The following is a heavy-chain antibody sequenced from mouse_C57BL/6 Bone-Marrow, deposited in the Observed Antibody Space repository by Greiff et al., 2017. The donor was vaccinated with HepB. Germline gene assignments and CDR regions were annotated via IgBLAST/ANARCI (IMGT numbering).Heavy chain of an antibody. CDR2: ISYSGST. D-gene: IGHD2-4*01. J-gene: IGHJ1*03. Sequence: VQLQQSGPGLAKPSQTLSLTCSVTGYSITSDYWNWIRKFPGNKLEYMGYISYSGSTYYNPSLKSRISITRDTSKNQYYLQLNSVTTEDTATYYCARYHYDYGSYWYFDVWGTGTTVTVSS. CDR1: GYSITSDY. CDR3: ARYHYDYGSYWYFDV. V-gene: IGHV3-8*01.